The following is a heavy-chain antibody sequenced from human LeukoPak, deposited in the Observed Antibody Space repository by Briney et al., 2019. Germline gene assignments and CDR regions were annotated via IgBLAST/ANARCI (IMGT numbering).Heavy chain of an antibody. D-gene: IGHD3-3*01. Sequence: SETLSLTCAVYGGSFSGYYWSWIRQPPGKGLEWIGEINHSGSTNYHPSLKSRVTIAVDTSKNQFSLKLSSVTAADTAVYYCARGLTIFGVVIMSFDYWGQGTLVTVSS. CDR3: ARGLTIFGVVIMSFDY. V-gene: IGHV4-34*01. J-gene: IGHJ4*02. CDR2: INHSGST. CDR1: GGSFSGYY.